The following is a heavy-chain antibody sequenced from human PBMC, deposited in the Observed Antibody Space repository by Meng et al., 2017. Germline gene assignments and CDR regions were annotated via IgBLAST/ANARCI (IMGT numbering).Heavy chain of an antibody. CDR3: ARGPTTMAHDFDY. Sequence: LQKWGPGLLQPSVTLSLTCVVSGGSFSDYYWSWIRQPPGKGLEWIGEINHSGSTNYNPSLESRATISVDTSQNNLSLKLSSVTAADSAVYYCARGPTTMAHDFDYWGQGTLVTVSS. J-gene: IGHJ4*02. V-gene: IGHV4-34*01. D-gene: IGHD4-11*01. CDR1: GGSFSDYY. CDR2: INHSGST.